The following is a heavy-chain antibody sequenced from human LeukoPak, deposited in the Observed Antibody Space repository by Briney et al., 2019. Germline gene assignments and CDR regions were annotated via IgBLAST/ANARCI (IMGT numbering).Heavy chain of an antibody. D-gene: IGHD3-22*01. J-gene: IGHJ4*02. CDR1: GFTFTSSA. CDR3: AAEKGNYYDTPPRLSRSY. CDR2: IVVGSGNT. Sequence: TSVKVSCAASGFTFTSSAVQWVRQARGQRLEWIGWIVVGSGNTNYAQKFQERVTITRDMSTSTAYMELSSLRSEDTAVYYCAAEKGNYYDTPPRLSRSYWGQGTLVTVSS. V-gene: IGHV1-58*01.